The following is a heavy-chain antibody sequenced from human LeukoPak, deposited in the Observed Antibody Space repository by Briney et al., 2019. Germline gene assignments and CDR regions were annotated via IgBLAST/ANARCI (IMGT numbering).Heavy chain of an antibody. CDR1: GFNFNNYN. CDR2: ITLSSSTT. V-gene: IGHV3-48*01. J-gene: IGHJ5*02. D-gene: IGHD6-13*01. CDR3: AREPSYSSSWYTTCDH. Sequence: GGSLRLSCAASGFNFNNYNMNWVRQAPGKGLEWVSYITLSSSTTYYADSVKGRVTISRYNAKKSLYLQMNSLRAEDTAVYYCAREPSYSSSWYTTCDHLGQGILVTVSS.